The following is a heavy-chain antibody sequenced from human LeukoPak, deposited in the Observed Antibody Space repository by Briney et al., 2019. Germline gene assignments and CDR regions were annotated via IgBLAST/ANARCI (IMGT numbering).Heavy chain of an antibody. CDR1: GYTLTELS. V-gene: IGHV1-24*01. CDR3: ATDLAYCGGDCSIP. J-gene: IGHJ4*02. D-gene: IGHD2-21*01. CDR2: FGPKDGET. Sequence: ASVKVSCKVSGYTLTELSMHWVRQAPGKGLEWMGGFGPKDGETIYAQKFQGRVTMTEDTSTDTAYMELSSLRSEDTAVYYCATDLAYCGGDCSIPWGQGTLVTVSS.